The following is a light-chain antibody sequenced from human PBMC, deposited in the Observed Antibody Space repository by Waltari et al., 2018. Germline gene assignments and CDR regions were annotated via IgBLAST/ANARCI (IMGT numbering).Light chain of an antibody. CDR3: QQYSSFST. V-gene: IGKV1-39*01. CDR1: QSISSY. CDR2: AAS. Sequence: DIQMTQSPSSLSASVGDRVTITCRASQSISSYLNWYQQKPGKAPKLLIYAASSLESGVPSRFSGSGSGTDFTLTISSLQPDDFATYYCQQYSSFSTFGLGTKV. J-gene: IGKJ1*01.